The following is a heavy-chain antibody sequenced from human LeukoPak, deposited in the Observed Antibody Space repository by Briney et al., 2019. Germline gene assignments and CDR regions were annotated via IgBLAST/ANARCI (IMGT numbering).Heavy chain of an antibody. Sequence: ASVKVSCKASGVSFRDYTINWVRQAPGQGLEWMGAIIPISGTTNYAQRLQGRVTLTMNDSATTAFMEMSSLRSEDTAVYYCASRFTARQLVPTDYYHMDVWGKGTTVFVSS. J-gene: IGHJ6*03. CDR3: ASRFTARQLVPTDYYHMDV. CDR1: GVSFRDYT. V-gene: IGHV1-69*05. CDR2: IIPISGTT. D-gene: IGHD6-13*01.